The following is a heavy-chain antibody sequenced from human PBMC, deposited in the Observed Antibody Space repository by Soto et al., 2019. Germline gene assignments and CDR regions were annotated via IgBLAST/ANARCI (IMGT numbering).Heavy chain of an antibody. V-gene: IGHV3-21*06. CDR1: GFTFNTYS. Sequence: EVQLVESGGGLVKPGGSLRLSCAASGFTFNTYSMNWVRQAPGKGLEWVSSISTGGTSIVYADSVRGRCSISRDNTNNSLYLQMNSLRAEDTAVYYCARHHFGSSSDYWGHGTLVTVSS. CDR3: ARHHFGSSSDY. D-gene: IGHD3-10*01. J-gene: IGHJ4*01. CDR2: ISTGGTSI.